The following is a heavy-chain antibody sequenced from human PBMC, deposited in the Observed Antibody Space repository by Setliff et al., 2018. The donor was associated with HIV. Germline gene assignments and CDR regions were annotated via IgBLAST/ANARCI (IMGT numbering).Heavy chain of an antibody. V-gene: IGHV4-39*01. CDR2: IYYTGST. CDR3: VRHGYSSDLRISYCDS. CDR1: GASISSSSHH. D-gene: IGHD5-18*01. J-gene: IGHJ4*02. Sequence: PSETLSLTCTVSGASISSSSHHWAWIRQPPGKGLEYIGNIYYTGSTHHNPSLESRVATSVDTSKNQFSLKLSSVTAADTAVYYCVRHGYSSDLRISYCDSWGQGSLVTVSS.